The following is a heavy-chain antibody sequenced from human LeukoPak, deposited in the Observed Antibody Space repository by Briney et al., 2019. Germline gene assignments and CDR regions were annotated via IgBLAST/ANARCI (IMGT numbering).Heavy chain of an antibody. J-gene: IGHJ4*02. CDR3: ARDVPSSFYGEGPNHYFDY. CDR1: GYTFTSYA. V-gene: IGHV7-4-1*02. Sequence: ASVKVSCKASGYTFTSYAMNWVRQAPGQGLEWMGWIDTNTGNPTYAQGFTGRFVFSLDTSVSTAYLQISSPKAEDTAVYYCARDVPSSFYGEGPNHYFDYWGQGTLVTVSS. D-gene: IGHD4-17*01. CDR2: IDTNTGNP.